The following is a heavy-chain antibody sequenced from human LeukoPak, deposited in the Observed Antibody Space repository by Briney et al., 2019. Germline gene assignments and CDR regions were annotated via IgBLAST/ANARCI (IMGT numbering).Heavy chain of an antibody. Sequence: ASVKVSCKASGYTFTSYGISWVRQAPGQGLEWMGWISAYNGNTSYAQKLQGRVTMTTDTSTSTAYMELRSLRSDDTAVYYCAREQQLDYYYYYYGMDVWGQGTTVTVSS. CDR3: AREQQLDYYYYYYGMDV. CDR2: ISAYNGNT. CDR1: GYTFTSYG. J-gene: IGHJ6*02. V-gene: IGHV1-18*01. D-gene: IGHD6-13*01.